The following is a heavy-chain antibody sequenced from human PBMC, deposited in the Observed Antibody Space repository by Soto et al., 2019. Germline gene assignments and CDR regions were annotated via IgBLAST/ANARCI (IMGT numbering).Heavy chain of an antibody. D-gene: IGHD4-17*01. CDR2: IYYSGST. V-gene: IGHV4-4*02. CDR3: VHHGGDPYYHDF. Sequence: QVQLQESGPGLVNPSRTLSLTCAVSGGSLSSSSWWSWVRQPPGKALEWLGEIYYSGSTKYNPSLNNRVTISADQSKNDFSLRLSSVTAADTAVYYCVHHGGDPYYHDFWGQGMLVTVSS. CDR1: GGSLSSSSW. J-gene: IGHJ4*02.